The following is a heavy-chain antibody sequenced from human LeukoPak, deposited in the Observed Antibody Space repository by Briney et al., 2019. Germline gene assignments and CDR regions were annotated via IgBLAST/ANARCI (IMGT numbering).Heavy chain of an antibody. Sequence: PSETLSLTCTVSGGSISSSSYYWGWIRQPPGKGLEWIGYIYYSGSTNYNPSLKSRVTISVDTSKNQFSLKLSSVTAADTAVYYCARAMKQFRDDAFDIWGQGTMVTVSS. V-gene: IGHV4-61*05. D-gene: IGHD2-2*01. CDR3: ARAMKQFRDDAFDI. J-gene: IGHJ3*02. CDR1: GGSISSSSYY. CDR2: IYYSGST.